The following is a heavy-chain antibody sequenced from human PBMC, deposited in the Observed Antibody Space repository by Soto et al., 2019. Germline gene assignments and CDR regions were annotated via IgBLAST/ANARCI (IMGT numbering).Heavy chain of an antibody. CDR3: AKDLSPYDRDWFDP. Sequence: PVGSLRLSCAASGFTFSSYAMSWVRQAPGKGLEWVSAISGSGGSTYYGDSVKGRFTISRDNSKNTLYLQMNSLRAEDTAVYYCAKDLSPYDRDWFDPWGQGALVTVSS. CDR1: GFTFSSYA. D-gene: IGHD3-22*01. V-gene: IGHV3-23*01. CDR2: ISGSGGST. J-gene: IGHJ5*02.